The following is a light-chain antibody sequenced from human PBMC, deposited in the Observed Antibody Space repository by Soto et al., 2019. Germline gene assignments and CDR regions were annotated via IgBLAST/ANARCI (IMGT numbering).Light chain of an antibody. CDR3: GSYASSSTSYV. J-gene: IGLJ1*01. CDR2: DVS. V-gene: IGLV2-14*01. CDR1: SSDVGGYSY. Sequence: QSALTQPASVSGSPGQSITISCTGSSSDVGGYSYVSWYQQHPGKAPKLMIYDVSNRPSGVSNRFSGSKSGNTASLTISGLQAEDEADYYCGSYASSSTSYVFGTGTKLTVI.